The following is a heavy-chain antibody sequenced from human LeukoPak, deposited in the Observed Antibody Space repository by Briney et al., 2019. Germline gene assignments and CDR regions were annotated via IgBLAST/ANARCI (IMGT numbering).Heavy chain of an antibody. V-gene: IGHV1-18*01. Sequence: ASVKVSCKASGYTFTSYGISWVRQAPGQGLEWMGWISAYNGNTNYAQKLQGRVTMTTDTSTSTAYMELRSLRSDDTAVYNCARTDPNYYYMDVWGEGTTVTVSS. CDR2: ISAYNGNT. CDR1: GYTFTSYG. J-gene: IGHJ6*03. CDR3: ARTDPNYYYMDV.